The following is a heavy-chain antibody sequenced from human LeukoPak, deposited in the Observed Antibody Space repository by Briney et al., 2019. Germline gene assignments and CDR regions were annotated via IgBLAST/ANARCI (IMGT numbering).Heavy chain of an antibody. V-gene: IGHV1-18*01. CDR3: ARALDGYSDY. J-gene: IGHJ4*02. Sequence: ASVKVSCKASGYTFINFGISWVRQAPGQGLEWMGWISANNDDTNYAQKFQGRVTMTRNTSISTAYMELSSLRSEDTAVYYCARALDGYSDYWGQGTLVTVSS. D-gene: IGHD5-24*01. CDR1: GYTFINFG. CDR2: ISANNDDT.